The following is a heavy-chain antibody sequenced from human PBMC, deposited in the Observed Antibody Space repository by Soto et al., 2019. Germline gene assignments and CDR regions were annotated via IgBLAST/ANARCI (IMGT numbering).Heavy chain of an antibody. CDR3: ARGRDYDYVWGSYPYYYGMDV. V-gene: IGHV4-30-4*01. CDR2: IYYSGST. CDR1: GGSISSGDYY. Sequence: PSETLSLTCTVSGGSISSGDYYWSWIRQPPGKGLEWIGYIYYSGSTYYNPSLKSRVTISVDTSKNQFSLKLSSVTAADMAVYYCARGRDYDYVWGSYPYYYGMDVWGQGTTVTVSS. D-gene: IGHD3-16*02. J-gene: IGHJ6*02.